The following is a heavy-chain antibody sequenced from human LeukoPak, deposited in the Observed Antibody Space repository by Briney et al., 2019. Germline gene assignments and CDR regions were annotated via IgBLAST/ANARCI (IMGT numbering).Heavy chain of an antibody. V-gene: IGHV1-46*01. J-gene: IGHJ6*02. Sequence: ASVKVSCKASGYPFTSYYIHWVRQAPGQGLEWMGVINPSGGSTTYAQKFHGRVTMTRDTSTSTVYMELSSLRSEDTALYYCARDRVAGSNYYYYGMDVWGQGTTVTVSS. CDR1: GYPFTSYY. CDR2: INPSGGST. CDR3: ARDRVAGSNYYYYGMDV. D-gene: IGHD6-19*01.